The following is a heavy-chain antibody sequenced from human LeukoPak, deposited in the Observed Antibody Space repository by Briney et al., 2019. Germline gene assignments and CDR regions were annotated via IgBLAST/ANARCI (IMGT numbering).Heavy chain of an antibody. CDR2: MTPNSGNT. J-gene: IGHJ5*02. CDR1: GYTFTRYD. D-gene: IGHD3-10*01. V-gene: IGHV1-8*01. Sequence: ASVTVSYTASGYTFTRYDIKWVGQATGQGGEGVGWMTPNSGNTAYAQKFQRTVTITTDTSISTAYMELRSLTSEDTAIYYCVRDGEGVAISVNFWFDPWGQGTLVTVSS. CDR3: VRDGEGVAISVNFWFDP.